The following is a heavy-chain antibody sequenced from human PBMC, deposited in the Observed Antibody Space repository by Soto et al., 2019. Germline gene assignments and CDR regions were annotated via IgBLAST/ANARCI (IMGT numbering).Heavy chain of an antibody. V-gene: IGHV4-38-2*01. Sequence: SETLSLTCAVSGDSIISIYHWAWIRQPPGRSLEWIASIFHTGTTYYTPSLKSRVTISVDTSKNQFSLKLSSVTAADTGIYYCARARITMVREVIKYNMDVWGQGTTVT. CDR3: ARARITMVREVIKYNMDV. J-gene: IGHJ6*02. CDR1: GDSIISIYH. D-gene: IGHD3-10*01. CDR2: IFHTGTT.